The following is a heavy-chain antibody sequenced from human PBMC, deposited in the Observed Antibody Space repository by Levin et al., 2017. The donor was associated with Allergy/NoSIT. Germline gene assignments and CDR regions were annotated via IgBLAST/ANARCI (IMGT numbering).Heavy chain of an antibody. CDR1: GFTFSSYA. CDR2: ISYDGSNK. CDR3: AREAPDYYYYGMDV. Sequence: GESLKISCAASGFTFSSYAMHWVRQAPGKGLEWVAVISYDGSNKYYADSVKGRFTISRDNSKNTLYLQMNSLRAEDTAVYYCAREAPDYYYYGMDVWGQGTTVTVSS. J-gene: IGHJ6*02. V-gene: IGHV3-30*04.